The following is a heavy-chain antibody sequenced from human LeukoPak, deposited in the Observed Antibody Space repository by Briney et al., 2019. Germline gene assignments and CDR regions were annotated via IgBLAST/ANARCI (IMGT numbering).Heavy chain of an antibody. CDR2: ISYDGSNK. J-gene: IGHJ6*02. CDR1: GFTFSSYA. D-gene: IGHD1-7*01. Sequence: GRSLRLSCAASGFTFSSYAMLWVRQAPGKGLEWVAVISYDGSNKYYADSVKGRFTISRDNSKNTLYLQMNSLRAEDTAVYYCARDVYLELRYYYYGMDVWGQGTTVTVSS. CDR3: ARDVYLELRYYYYGMDV. V-gene: IGHV3-30-3*01.